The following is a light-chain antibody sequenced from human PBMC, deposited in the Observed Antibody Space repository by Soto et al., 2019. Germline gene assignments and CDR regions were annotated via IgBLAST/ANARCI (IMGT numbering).Light chain of an antibody. J-gene: IGLJ1*01. Sequence: QSVLTQPSSVSASPGQSISMSCTGTSDDIGAYDHVSWYQQHPGKAPKLILYAVSNRPSGVSTRFPGSKSGNTASLTISGVQADDEADYYCSSYRSSDTLEVFGTGTKVTVL. CDR1: SDDIGAYDH. CDR2: AVS. CDR3: SSYRSSDTLEV. V-gene: IGLV2-14*01.